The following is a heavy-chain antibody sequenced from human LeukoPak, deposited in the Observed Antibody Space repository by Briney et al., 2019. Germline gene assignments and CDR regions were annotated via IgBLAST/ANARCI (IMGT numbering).Heavy chain of an antibody. Sequence: RPGGSLRLSCAASGFTFDDYGMICVRQAPGKGLVWVSGINWNGGSTAYADSEKGRFTISRDSAKNSLYLQMNSLRAEDTAFYYCARDLWGSSSSQLATFDYWGQGTLVTVSS. V-gene: IGHV3-20*04. D-gene: IGHD6-6*01. J-gene: IGHJ4*02. CDR1: GFTFDDYG. CDR2: INWNGGST. CDR3: ARDLWGSSSSQLATFDY.